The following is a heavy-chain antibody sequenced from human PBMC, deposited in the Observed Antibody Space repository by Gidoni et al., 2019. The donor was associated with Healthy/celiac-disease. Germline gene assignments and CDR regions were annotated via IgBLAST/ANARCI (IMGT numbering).Heavy chain of an antibody. V-gene: IGHV3-48*01. CDR2: ISSSSSTI. CDR3: ARGGWIPYDSSGYPKDYYYYYGMDV. D-gene: IGHD3-22*01. Sequence: EVQLVESGGGLVQPGGSLRLSCAASGFTFSSYSMNWVRQSPGKGLEWVSYISSSSSTIYYADSVKGRFTISRDNAKNSLYLQMNSLRAEDTAVYYCARGGWIPYDSSGYPKDYYYYYGMDVWGQGTTVTVSS. J-gene: IGHJ6*02. CDR1: GFTFSSYS.